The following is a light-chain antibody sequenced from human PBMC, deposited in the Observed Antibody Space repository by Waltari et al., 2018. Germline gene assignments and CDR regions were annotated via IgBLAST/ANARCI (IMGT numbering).Light chain of an antibody. J-gene: IGKJ1*01. CDR1: QSISFW. CDR2: KAS. Sequence: ITCRGSQSISFWLCCYQQKPRKPPKLLIYKASSLEGTIPTMFSGSGSGTEITLTSSILQPDDFATYYWQQYNSYRTFGQGTKVEIK. V-gene: IGKV1-5*03. CDR3: QQYNSYRT.